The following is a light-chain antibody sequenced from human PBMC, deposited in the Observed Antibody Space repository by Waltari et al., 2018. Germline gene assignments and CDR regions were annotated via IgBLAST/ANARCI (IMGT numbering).Light chain of an antibody. CDR1: QSVYNY. Sequence: EIVLTQSPATLSLSPGERATLSCRASQSVYNYLVWYQQKPGQAPKLLIYDTSNRATGIPARFSGSESGTDFTLTISSLEPEDFAVYYCQQRSAWPGTFGQGTKLDIK. J-gene: IGKJ2*02. CDR2: DTS. CDR3: QQRSAWPGT. V-gene: IGKV3-11*01.